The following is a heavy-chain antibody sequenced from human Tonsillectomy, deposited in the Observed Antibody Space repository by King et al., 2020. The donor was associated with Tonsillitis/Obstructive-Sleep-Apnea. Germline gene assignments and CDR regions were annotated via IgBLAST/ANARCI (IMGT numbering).Heavy chain of an antibody. CDR1: GFTFDDYA. Sequence: VQLVESGGGLVQPGRSLSLSCAASGFTFDDYARNWVRQAPGKGLDWVSGISWIGGSKGYADTVKGRFTIPRDNAKNSLYLQMNSLRAEDTALYYCAKDEEYSSSANFDYWGQGTLVTVSS. CDR3: AKDEEYSSSANFDY. J-gene: IGHJ4*02. CDR2: ISWIGGSK. V-gene: IGHV3-9*01. D-gene: IGHD6-6*01.